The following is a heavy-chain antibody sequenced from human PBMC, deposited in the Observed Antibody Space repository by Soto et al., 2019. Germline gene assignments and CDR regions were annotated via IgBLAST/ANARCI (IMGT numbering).Heavy chain of an antibody. J-gene: IGHJ1*01. V-gene: IGHV4-30-2*01. D-gene: IGHD3-22*01. Sequence: QLQLQESGSGLVKPSQTLSLTCAVSGGSISSGGYSCSSIRQPPGKGLEWIGYIYHSGSTYYNPSLKSRVTISVDRSKNQFSLKLSSVTAADTAVYYCASSYYDSSGSALRDWGQGTLVTVSS. CDR1: GGSISSGGYS. CDR3: ASSYYDSSGSALRD. CDR2: IYHSGST.